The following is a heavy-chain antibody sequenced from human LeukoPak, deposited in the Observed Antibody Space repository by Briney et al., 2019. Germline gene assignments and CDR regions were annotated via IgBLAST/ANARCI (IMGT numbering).Heavy chain of an antibody. Sequence: SGGSLRLSCAASGFTFSSYRMNWVRQAPGKGLEWVSSISSSSSYIYYADSVKGRFTISRDNAKNSLYLQMNSLRAEDTAVYYCARCPERRWELLRDVIVDYWGQGTLVTVSS. CDR1: GFTFSSYR. V-gene: IGHV3-21*01. J-gene: IGHJ4*02. D-gene: IGHD1-26*01. CDR2: ISSSSSYI. CDR3: ARCPERRWELLRDVIVDY.